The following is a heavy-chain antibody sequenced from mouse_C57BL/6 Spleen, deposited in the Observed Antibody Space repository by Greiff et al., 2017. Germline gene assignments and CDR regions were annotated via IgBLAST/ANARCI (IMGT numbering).Heavy chain of an antibody. CDR2: INPGSGGT. CDR1: GYAFTNYL. J-gene: IGHJ2*01. CDR3: ARGWVGLRRFDY. Sequence: QVQLQQSGAELVRPGTSVKVSCKASGYAFTNYLIEWVKQRPGQGLEWIGVINPGSGGTNYNGKFKGKATLTADKSSSTAYMQLSSLTSEDSAVYFCARGWVGLRRFDYWGQGTTRTVSS. D-gene: IGHD2-4*01. V-gene: IGHV1-54*01.